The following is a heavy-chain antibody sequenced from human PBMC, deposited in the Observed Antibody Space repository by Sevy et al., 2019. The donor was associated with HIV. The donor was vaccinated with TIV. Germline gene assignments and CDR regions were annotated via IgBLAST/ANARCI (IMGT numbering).Heavy chain of an antibody. J-gene: IGHJ4*02. V-gene: IGHV4-59*08. Sequence: SETLSLTCTVSGGSITSLYWNWIRQPPGKGLEWIANIYYNGHINYNPSLKSRATLSLDTSKNQFSLRLSSMTAADTAMYYCAGENAWGRGYSWGQGTLVTVSS. CDR2: IYYNGHI. CDR1: GGSITSLY. CDR3: AGENAWGRGYS. D-gene: IGHD1-26*01.